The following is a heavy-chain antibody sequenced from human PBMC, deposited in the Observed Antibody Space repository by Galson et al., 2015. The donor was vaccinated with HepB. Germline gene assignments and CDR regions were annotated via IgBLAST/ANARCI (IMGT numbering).Heavy chain of an antibody. V-gene: IGHV1-46*04. D-gene: IGHD3/OR15-3a*01. Sequence: SVKVSCKASGYTFTSYYMHWVRQAPGQGLEWMGIINPSGGSTSYAQKLQGRITMTRDTSTSTVYMELSSLRSEDTAVYYCARDKRSREVMDWQGPDYWGQGTLVTVSS. CDR3: ARDKRSREVMDWQGPDY. CDR2: INPSGGST. J-gene: IGHJ4*02. CDR1: GYTFTSYY.